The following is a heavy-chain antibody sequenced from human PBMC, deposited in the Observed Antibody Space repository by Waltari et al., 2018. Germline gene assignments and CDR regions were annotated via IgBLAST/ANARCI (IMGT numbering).Heavy chain of an antibody. J-gene: IGHJ4*02. CDR3: ARGIRRGGIAAAGGDFDY. D-gene: IGHD6-13*01. CDR1: GGSFSGYY. Sequence: QVQLQQWGAGLLKPSETLSLTCAVYGGSFSGYYWSWIRQLPGRGLAWSGEINHSGSTNYNPSLKSRVTISVDTSKNQFSLKLSSVTAADTAVYYCARGIRRGGIAAAGGDFDYWGQGTLVTVSS. CDR2: INHSGST. V-gene: IGHV4-34*01.